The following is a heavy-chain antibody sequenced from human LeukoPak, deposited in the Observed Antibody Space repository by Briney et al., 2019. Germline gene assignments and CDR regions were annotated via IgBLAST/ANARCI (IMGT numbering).Heavy chain of an antibody. CDR1: GFTFSSYA. Sequence: PGGSLGLSCAASGFTFSSYAMHWVRQAPGKGLEWVAVISYDGSNKYYADSVKGRFTISRDNSKNTLYLQMNSLRAEDTAVYYCARGYSSSRPVDYWGQGTLVTVSS. V-gene: IGHV3-30-3*01. J-gene: IGHJ4*02. CDR2: ISYDGSNK. D-gene: IGHD6-19*01. CDR3: ARGYSSSRPVDY.